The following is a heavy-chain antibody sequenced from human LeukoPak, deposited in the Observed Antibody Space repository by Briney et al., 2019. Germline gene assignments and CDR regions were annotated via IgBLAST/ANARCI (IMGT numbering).Heavy chain of an antibody. CDR2: ISSSSSTI. Sequence: GGSLRLSCAASGFTFSSYSMNWVRQAPGKGLEWVSYISSSSSTIYYADSVKGRFTISRDNAKNTLYLQMGSLRAEDMAVYYCARGLWFGELAFDYWGQGTLVTVSS. D-gene: IGHD3-10*01. CDR3: ARGLWFGELAFDY. CDR1: GFTFSSYS. J-gene: IGHJ4*02. V-gene: IGHV3-48*01.